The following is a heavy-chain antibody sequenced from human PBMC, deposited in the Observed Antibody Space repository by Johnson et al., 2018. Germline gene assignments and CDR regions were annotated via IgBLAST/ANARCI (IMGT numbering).Heavy chain of an antibody. D-gene: IGHD5-24*01. CDR1: GFTFSGSA. J-gene: IGHJ3*02. V-gene: IGHV3-73*01. Sequence: EVQLLESGGGLVQXGGSXKLXCAASGFTFSGSAMHWVRQASGKGLEWVGRIRSKANSYATAYAASVKGRFTISRDNSKNTLYLQMNSLRAEDTAVYYCARHDAPHLYNRAFDIWGQGTMVTVSS. CDR2: IRSKANSYAT. CDR3: ARHDAPHLYNRAFDI.